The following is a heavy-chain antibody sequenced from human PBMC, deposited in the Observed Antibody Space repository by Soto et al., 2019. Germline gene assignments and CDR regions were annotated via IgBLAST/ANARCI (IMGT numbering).Heavy chain of an antibody. CDR3: ARVRQGCSANNCYFDP. Sequence: QVHLQESGPGLVAPSGTLSLTCTLSGGSVRAPDWWNWVRQSPDKGLEWIAEVHISGHSNYNPSRRSRFSVSIDSSKNQFYLNLNSVTAADTAIYYCARVRQGCSANNCYFDPWGQGTQVTISS. V-gene: IGHV4-4*02. J-gene: IGHJ5*01. CDR2: VHISGHS. CDR1: GGSVRAPDW. D-gene: IGHD1-1*01.